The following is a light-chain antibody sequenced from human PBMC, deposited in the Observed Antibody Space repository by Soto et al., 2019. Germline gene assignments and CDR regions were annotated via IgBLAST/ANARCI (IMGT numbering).Light chain of an antibody. CDR3: QQSYTIPHP. V-gene: IGKV1-39*01. CDR1: QRISTY. CDR2: GAS. Sequence: DIQMTQSPSSLSASVGDRVTITCRASQRISTYLNWYQNKPGKDPKVLISGASILQNGVPSRFSGSGSGTDFPLTISRLQPDDFATYYGQQSYTIPHPFGRGTILEIK. J-gene: IGKJ2*01.